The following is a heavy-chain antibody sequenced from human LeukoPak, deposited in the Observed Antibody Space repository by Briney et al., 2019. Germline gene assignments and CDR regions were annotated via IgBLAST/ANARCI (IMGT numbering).Heavy chain of an antibody. D-gene: IGHD3-22*01. CDR1: GYTFTGYY. CDR2: INTNSGGT. V-gene: IGHV1-2*02. Sequence: ASVKVSCKASGYTFTGYYMHWVRQAPGQGLEWMGWINTNSGGTNYAQKFQGRVTMTRDTSISTTYMELSRLRSDDTAVYDCARGGYYDSSGYSQFDYWGQGTLVTVSS. CDR3: ARGGYYDSSGYSQFDY. J-gene: IGHJ4*02.